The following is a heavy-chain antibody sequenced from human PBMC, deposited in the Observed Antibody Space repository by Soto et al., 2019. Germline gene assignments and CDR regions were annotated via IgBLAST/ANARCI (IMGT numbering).Heavy chain of an antibody. CDR2: IKYDGSEK. Sequence: EVQLVQSGGGLVQPGGSLRLSCATSGLTFSSHWMSWVRQAPGKGLEWVAKIKYDGSEKYYVDSVEGRFTISRDNAKNARHLQMNSLRAEDTAVYYCATPLGGNQYRAFDYWGQGTLVTVSS. CDR1: GLTFSSHW. V-gene: IGHV3-7*01. J-gene: IGHJ4*02. D-gene: IGHD3-16*01. CDR3: ATPLGGNQYRAFDY.